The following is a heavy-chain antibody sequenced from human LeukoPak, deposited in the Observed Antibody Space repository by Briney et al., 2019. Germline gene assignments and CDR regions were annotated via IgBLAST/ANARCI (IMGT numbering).Heavy chain of an antibody. CDR2: IYYSGST. CDR3: ARLHQIQLWSVTFDY. Sequence: SETLSLTCTVSGGSISSRNYYWGWIRQSPGKGLEWIGSIYYSGSTYYNPSLKSRVTISVDTSKNQFSLKLSSVTAADTAVYYCARLHQIQLWSVTFDYWGQGTLVTVSS. CDR1: GGSISSRNYY. J-gene: IGHJ4*02. V-gene: IGHV4-39*01. D-gene: IGHD5-18*01.